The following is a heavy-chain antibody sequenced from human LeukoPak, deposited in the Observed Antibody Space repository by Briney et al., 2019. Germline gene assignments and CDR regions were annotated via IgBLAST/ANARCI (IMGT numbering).Heavy chain of an antibody. CDR2: INPNSGAT. D-gene: IGHD4-23*01. CDR1: GYTFTGYY. J-gene: IGHJ4*02. CDR3: ARDGGIDY. V-gene: IGHV1-2*02. Sequence: ASVKVSCKASGYTFTGYYMHWVRQAPGQGLEWMAWINPNSGATNYAQKFQGRVTMTRDTSISTAYMELSRLRSDDTAVYYCARDGGIDYWGQGTLVTVSS.